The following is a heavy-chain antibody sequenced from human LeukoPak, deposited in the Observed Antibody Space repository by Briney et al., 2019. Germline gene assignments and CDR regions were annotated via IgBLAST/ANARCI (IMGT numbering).Heavy chain of an antibody. Sequence: GGSLRLSCAASGFTFSSYEMNWVRQAPGKGLEWVSSITSSSSYIYYADSVKGRFTISRDNAKNSLYLQMNSLRAEDTAVYYCARHVVGVGFDYWGQGTLVTVSS. J-gene: IGHJ4*02. V-gene: IGHV3-21*01. CDR2: ITSSSSYI. D-gene: IGHD3-22*01. CDR3: ARHVVGVGFDY. CDR1: GFTFSSYE.